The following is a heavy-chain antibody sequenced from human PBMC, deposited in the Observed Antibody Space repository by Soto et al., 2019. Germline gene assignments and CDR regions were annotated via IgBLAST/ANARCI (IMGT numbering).Heavy chain of an antibody. Sequence: QVQLQQWGAGLLKPSETLSLTCAVYGKSLSGYYWSWIRQPPGKALEWIGEINHSGNTNYNPSLKSRVTISVDTSMNQLFLNLSSVTAADTAMYYCARHHVRGRTIAGAAEFWGQGTLVTVSS. D-gene: IGHD1-26*01. J-gene: IGHJ4*02. V-gene: IGHV4-34*01. CDR2: INHSGNT. CDR3: ARHHVRGRTIAGAAEF. CDR1: GKSLSGYY.